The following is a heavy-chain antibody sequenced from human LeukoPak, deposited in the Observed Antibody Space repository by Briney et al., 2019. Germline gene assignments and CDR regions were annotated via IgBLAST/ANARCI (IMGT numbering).Heavy chain of an antibody. CDR2: MNPNNGNT. D-gene: IGHD6-13*01. CDR3: ARVMAAAGGNWFDP. CDR1: GYTFTSYD. J-gene: IGHJ5*02. Sequence: ASVKVSCKASGYTFTSYDINWVRQATGQGLEWMGWMNPNNGNTDYAQKFQGRVTLTRNTSISTAYMELSSLRSEDTAVYYRARVMAAAGGNWFDPWGQGTLVTVSS. V-gene: IGHV1-8*01.